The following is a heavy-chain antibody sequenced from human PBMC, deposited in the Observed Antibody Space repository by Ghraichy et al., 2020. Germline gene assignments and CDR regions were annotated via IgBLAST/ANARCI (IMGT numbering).Heavy chain of an antibody. CDR3: ARRRKQWLDTYFDY. J-gene: IGHJ4*02. V-gene: IGHV4-39*01. CDR2: IYYSGST. CDR1: GGSISSSSYY. D-gene: IGHD6-19*01. Sequence: SETLSLTCTVSGGSISSSSYYWGWIRQPPGKGLEWIGSIYYSGSTYYNPSLKSRVTISVDTSKNQFSLKLSSVTAADTAVYYCARRRKQWLDTYFDYWGQGTLVTVSS.